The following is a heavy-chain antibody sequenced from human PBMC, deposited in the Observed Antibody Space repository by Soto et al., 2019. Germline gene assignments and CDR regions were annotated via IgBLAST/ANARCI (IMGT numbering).Heavy chain of an antibody. J-gene: IGHJ4*02. CDR3: AHDANTDTTMVKTYYFDY. V-gene: IGHV2-5*02. D-gene: IGHD5-18*01. Sequence: QITLKESGPTLVKPTQTLTLTCTFSGFSLSTSGVGVGWIRQPPGKALEWLALIYWDDDKRYSPSLKSRLTITKDTSKNQVVLTMTNMDPVDTATYYCAHDANTDTTMVKTYYFDYWGQGTLVTVSS. CDR2: IYWDDDK. CDR1: GFSLSTSGVG.